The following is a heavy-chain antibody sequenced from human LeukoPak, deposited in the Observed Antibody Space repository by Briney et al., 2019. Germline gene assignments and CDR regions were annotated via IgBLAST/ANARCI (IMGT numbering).Heavy chain of an antibody. CDR2: IYYSGST. Sequence: PSETLSLTCTVSGGSISSYYWSWIRQLPGKGLEWIGYIYYSGSTNYNPSLKSRVTISVDTSKNQFSLKLSSVTAADTAVYYCARSLAAAPNWFDPWGQGTLVTVSS. V-gene: IGHV4-59*01. CDR3: ARSLAAAPNWFDP. CDR1: GGSISSYY. J-gene: IGHJ5*02. D-gene: IGHD6-25*01.